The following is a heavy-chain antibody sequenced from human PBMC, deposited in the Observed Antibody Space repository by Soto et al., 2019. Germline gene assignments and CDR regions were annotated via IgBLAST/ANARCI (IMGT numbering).Heavy chain of an antibody. CDR3: ASTYYDFWSGLQGPYYFDY. J-gene: IGHJ4*02. CDR1: GGSISSYY. Sequence: QVQLQESGPGLVKPSETLSLTCTVSGGSISSYYWSWIRQPPGKGLEWIGYIYYSGSTNYNPSLKSRVTISVDTSKNQFSLKLSSVTAADTAVYYCASTYYDFWSGLQGPYYFDYWGQGTLVTVSS. D-gene: IGHD3-3*01. CDR2: IYYSGST. V-gene: IGHV4-59*01.